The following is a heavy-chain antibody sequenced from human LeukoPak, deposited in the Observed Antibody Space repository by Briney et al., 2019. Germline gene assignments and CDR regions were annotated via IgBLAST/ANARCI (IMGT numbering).Heavy chain of an antibody. CDR1: GGSFSGYY. CDR3: ARASFIAAPYYFDY. CDR2: INHSGST. J-gene: IGHJ4*02. D-gene: IGHD6-6*01. Sequence: SETLSLTCAVYGGSFSGYYWSWIRQPPGKGLEWIGEINHSGSTNYNPSLKSRVTISVDTSKNQFSLKLSSVTAADTAVYYCARASFIAAPYYFDYWGQGTLVTVSS. V-gene: IGHV4-34*01.